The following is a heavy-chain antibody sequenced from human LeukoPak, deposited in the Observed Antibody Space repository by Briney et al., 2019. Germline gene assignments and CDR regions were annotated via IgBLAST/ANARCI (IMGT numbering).Heavy chain of an antibody. Sequence: ASVKVSCKASGYAFSDNYMHWVRQAPGQGLEWMGWINPKTGVTDYAQKFQGRVTVTRNKSISTVYMDLYNLRSDDTAVYYCARGGGSSGYPDSWGQGILVTVSS. D-gene: IGHD3-22*01. CDR2: INPKTGVT. CDR3: ARGGGSSGYPDS. CDR1: GYAFSDNY. J-gene: IGHJ4*02. V-gene: IGHV1-2*02.